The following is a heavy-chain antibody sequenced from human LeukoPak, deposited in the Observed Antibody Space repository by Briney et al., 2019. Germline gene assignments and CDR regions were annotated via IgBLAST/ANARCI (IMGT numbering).Heavy chain of an antibody. D-gene: IGHD1-14*01. CDR2: IYYSGST. CDR3: AREENRNYFDN. J-gene: IGHJ4*02. V-gene: IGHV4-31*03. CDR1: GGSISSGGYY. Sequence: SETLSLTCTVSGGSISSGGYYWSWIRQHPGKGLEWIGYIYYSGSTYYNPSLKSRVTISVDTSKNQFSLKLSSVTAAVTAVYYCAREENRNYFDNWGQGTLVTVSS.